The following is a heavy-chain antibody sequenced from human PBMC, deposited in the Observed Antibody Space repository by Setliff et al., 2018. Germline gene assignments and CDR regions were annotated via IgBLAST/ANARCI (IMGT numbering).Heavy chain of an antibody. Sequence: GGSLRLSCAASGFIFSNYGMHWVRQAPGKGLEWVAVIWYDGINKYYADSVKGRFTISRDISKNTLYLQMNNLKAEDTAVYYCAKELAVAGSCIDYWGQGTLVTVSS. CDR1: GFIFSNYG. J-gene: IGHJ4*02. V-gene: IGHV3-33*06. CDR2: IWYDGINK. D-gene: IGHD6-19*01. CDR3: AKELAVAGSCIDY.